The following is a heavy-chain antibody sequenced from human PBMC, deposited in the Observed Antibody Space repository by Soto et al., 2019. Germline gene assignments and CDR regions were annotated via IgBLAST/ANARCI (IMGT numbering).Heavy chain of an antibody. J-gene: IGHJ4*02. CDR2: ISYDGSNK. CDR3: ARDPSKTSCGGSCYYFDY. D-gene: IGHD2-15*01. CDR1: GFTFSSYA. V-gene: IGHV3-30-3*01. Sequence: GGSLRLSCAASGFTFSSYAMHWVRQAPGKGLEWVAVISYDGSNKYYADSVKGRFTISRDNSKNTLYLQMNSLRAEDTAVYYCARDPSKTSCGGSCYYFDYWGQGTLVTVSS.